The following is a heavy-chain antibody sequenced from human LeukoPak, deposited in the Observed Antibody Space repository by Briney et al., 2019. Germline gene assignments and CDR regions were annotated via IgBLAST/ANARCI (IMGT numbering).Heavy chain of an antibody. Sequence: SVKVSCKASGYTFTGYYMHWVRQAPGQGLEWMGRIIPILGIANYAQKFQGRVTITADKSTSTAYMELSSLRSEDTAVYYCASMVTIPPLFEYWGQGTLVTVSS. CDR3: ASMVTIPPLFEY. V-gene: IGHV1-69*02. J-gene: IGHJ4*02. CDR2: IIPILGIA. CDR1: GYTFTGYY. D-gene: IGHD2-21*02.